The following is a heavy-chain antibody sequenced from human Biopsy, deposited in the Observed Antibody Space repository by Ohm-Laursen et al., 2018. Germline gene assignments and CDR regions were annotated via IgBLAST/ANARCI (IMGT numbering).Heavy chain of an antibody. CDR2: ISSGGRA. CDR3: ARERQFRFLEGAFDY. V-gene: IGHV4-59*01. D-gene: IGHD3-3*01. Sequence: TLSLTCAVSGGSISDDYWNWIRQPPGKRLQVIGYISSGGRAKYNPSLKSRLTISLDTSKNQLSLRLSSVTAADSAIYYCARERQFRFLEGAFDYWGQGILVTVSS. CDR1: GGSISDDY. J-gene: IGHJ4*02.